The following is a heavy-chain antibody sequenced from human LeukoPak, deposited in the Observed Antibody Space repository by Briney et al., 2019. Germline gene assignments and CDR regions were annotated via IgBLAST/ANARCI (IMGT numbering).Heavy chain of an antibody. V-gene: IGHV3-30*18. D-gene: IGHD5-18*01. CDR1: GFTFSSYG. J-gene: IGHJ4*02. CDR2: ISNDGSKK. Sequence: GRSLRLSCEASGFTFSSYGMHWVRQAPGKGLEWVAIISNDGSKKYHADSVKGRFTVSRDNSKNTVYLQMNSLRAEDMASYYCAKPPLGGGYSHGPIEYWGQGTLVTVSS. CDR3: AKPPLGGGYSHGPIEY.